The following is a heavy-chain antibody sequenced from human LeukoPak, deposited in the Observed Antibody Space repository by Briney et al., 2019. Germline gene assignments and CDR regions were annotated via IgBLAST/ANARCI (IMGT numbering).Heavy chain of an antibody. Sequence: GGSLRLSCAASGITFSSYGMSWVRQAPGKGLEWVAFIRYDGSNKYYADSVKGRFTISRDNSKNTLYLQMNSLRAEDTAVYYCAKDSAYGSGSYYNRPFDYWGQGTLVTVSS. J-gene: IGHJ4*02. CDR3: AKDSAYGSGSYYNRPFDY. CDR2: IRYDGSNK. V-gene: IGHV3-30*02. CDR1: GITFSSYG. D-gene: IGHD3-10*01.